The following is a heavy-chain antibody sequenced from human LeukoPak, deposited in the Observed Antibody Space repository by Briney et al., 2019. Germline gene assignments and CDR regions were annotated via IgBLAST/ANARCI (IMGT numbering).Heavy chain of an antibody. CDR3: ARWSHSGSYYRY. CDR1: GYTFTGYY. D-gene: IGHD1-26*01. V-gene: IGHV1-2*02. J-gene: IGHJ4*02. Sequence: ASVKVSCKASGYTFTGYYMHWVRQAPGQGLEWMGWINPNSGGTNYAQEFQGRVTMTRDTSISTAYMELSRLRSDDTAVYYCARWSHSGSYYRYWGQGTLVTVSS. CDR2: INPNSGGT.